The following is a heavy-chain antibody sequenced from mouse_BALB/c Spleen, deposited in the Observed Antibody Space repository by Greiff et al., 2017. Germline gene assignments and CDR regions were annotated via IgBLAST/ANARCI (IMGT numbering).Heavy chain of an antibody. V-gene: IGHV3-2*02. CDR1: GYSITSYYA. D-gene: IGHD2-1*01. CDR3: ARDGGNLAWFAY. CDR2: ISYSGST. Sequence: DVKLQESGPGLVKPSQSLSLTCTVTGYSITSYYAWNWIRQFPGNKLEWMGYISYSGSTSYNPSLKSRISITRDTSKNQFFLQLNSVTTEDTATYYCARDGGNLAWFAYWGQGTLVTVSA. J-gene: IGHJ3*01.